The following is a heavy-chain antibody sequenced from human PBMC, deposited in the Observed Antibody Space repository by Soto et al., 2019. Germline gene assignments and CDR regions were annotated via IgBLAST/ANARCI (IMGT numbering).Heavy chain of an antibody. CDR1: GYTFTHYY. CDR2: INPASGST. Sequence: QVQLVQSGAEVKKPGASVKLSCRTSGYTFTHYYIHWVRQAPGQGLEWLAIINPASGSTNYAQDFLGRVTLTMDTSTTTVYMELSGLRAEDTAIFYCARDSAAGDHWGQGTLVTVSS. D-gene: IGHD6-25*01. J-gene: IGHJ4*02. V-gene: IGHV1-46*01. CDR3: ARDSAAGDH.